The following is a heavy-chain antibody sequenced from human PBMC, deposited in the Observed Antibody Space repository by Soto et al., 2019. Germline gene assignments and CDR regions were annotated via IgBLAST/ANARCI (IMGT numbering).Heavy chain of an antibody. CDR1: GGSISSSSYY. D-gene: IGHD4-17*01. CDR3: ARHDYGETDYYYYYVWTS. V-gene: IGHV4-39*01. CDR2: IYYSGST. Sequence: QLQLQESGPGLVKPSETLSLTCTVSGGSISSSSYYWGWIRQPPGKGLEWIGSIYYSGSTYYNPSLKSRVTISVDTSKNQCSLKLSSVTAADTAVYYCARHDYGETDYYYYYVWTSGAKGPRSPSP. J-gene: IGHJ6*02.